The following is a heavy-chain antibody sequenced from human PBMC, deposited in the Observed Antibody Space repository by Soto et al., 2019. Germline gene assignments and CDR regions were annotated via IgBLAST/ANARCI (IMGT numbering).Heavy chain of an antibody. Sequence: ASVKVSCKASGYTFASYDINWVRQATGQGLEWMGWMNPNTGNTGYAQNFQGRVTMTRNTSITTAYMELSSLRSEDTAVYYCARGRAVAGFDYWGQGTLVTVSS. CDR3: ARGRAVAGFDY. J-gene: IGHJ4*02. CDR2: MNPNTGNT. V-gene: IGHV1-8*01. D-gene: IGHD6-19*01. CDR1: GYTFASYD.